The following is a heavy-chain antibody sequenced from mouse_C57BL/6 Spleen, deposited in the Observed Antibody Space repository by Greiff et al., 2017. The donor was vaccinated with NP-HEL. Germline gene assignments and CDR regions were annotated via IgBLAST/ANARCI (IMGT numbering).Heavy chain of an antibody. Sequence: QVQLQQPGAELVRPGTSVKLSCKASGYTFTSYWMHWVKQRPGQGLEWIGVIDPSDSYTNYNQKFKGKATLTVDKSSSTAYMQLSSLTSEDSAVYYCARPDYYGSSYWAMDYWGQGTSVTVSS. V-gene: IGHV1-59*01. CDR2: IDPSDSYT. J-gene: IGHJ4*01. D-gene: IGHD1-1*01. CDR1: GYTFTSYW. CDR3: ARPDYYGSSYWAMDY.